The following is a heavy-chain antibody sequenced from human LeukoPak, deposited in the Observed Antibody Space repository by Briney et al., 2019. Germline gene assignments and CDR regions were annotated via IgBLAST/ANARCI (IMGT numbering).Heavy chain of an antibody. CDR1: AFIFSSYG. D-gene: IGHD1-1*01. Sequence: GGSLRLSCAASAFIFSSYGMSWVRQAPGKGLEWASAISGSGGSTYYADSVKGRFTISRDNSKNTLYLQMNSLRAEDTAVYYWAKDTTPRGGHDYWGQGTLVTVSS. CDR2: ISGSGGST. CDR3: AKDTTPRGGHDY. J-gene: IGHJ4*02. V-gene: IGHV3-23*01.